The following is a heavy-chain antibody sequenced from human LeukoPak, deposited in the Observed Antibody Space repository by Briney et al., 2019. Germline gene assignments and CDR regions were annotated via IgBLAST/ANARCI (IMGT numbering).Heavy chain of an antibody. CDR3: ARAFSSGWYPYSIGGLWFDY. Sequence: PSETLSLTCAVYGGSFSGYYWSWIRQPPGKGLEWIGEINHSGSTNYNPSLKSRVTISVDTSKNQFSLKLSSVTAADTAVYYCARAFSSGWYPYSIGGLWFDYWGQGTLVTVSS. V-gene: IGHV4-34*01. J-gene: IGHJ4*02. CDR2: INHSGST. CDR1: GGSFSGYY. D-gene: IGHD6-19*01.